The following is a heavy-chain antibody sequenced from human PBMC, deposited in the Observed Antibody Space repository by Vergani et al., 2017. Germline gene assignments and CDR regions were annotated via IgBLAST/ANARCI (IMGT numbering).Heavy chain of an antibody. CDR1: GFTFGDYA. CDR3: SGFGARWGYYVSGKPYYYYGMDV. CDR2: IRSKAYGGTT. V-gene: IGHV3-49*04. J-gene: IGHJ6*02. D-gene: IGHD3-10*01. Sequence: EVQLVESGGGLVQPGRSLRLSCTASGFTFGDYAMSWVRQAPGKGLEWVGFIRSKAYGGTTEYAASVKGRFTISRDDSKSIAYLQMNSLKTEDTAVYYCSGFGARWGYYVSGKPYYYYGMDVWGQGTTVTVSS.